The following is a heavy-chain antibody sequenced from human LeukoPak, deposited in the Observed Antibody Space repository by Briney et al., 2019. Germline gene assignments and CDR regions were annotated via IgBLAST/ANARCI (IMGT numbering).Heavy chain of an antibody. J-gene: IGHJ4*01. CDR1: GFSFTTHW. V-gene: IGHV3-7*01. CDR2: IEADAKSE. Sequence: PGGSLRLSCAASGFSFTTHWMSWVRQAPGKGLEWVANIEADAKSEYYVDSVKGRFTISRDNAKNSLFLQMNNLRAEDTAVYYCAKDWRCGHTFDQWGHGTLVTVSS. D-gene: IGHD2-15*01. CDR3: AKDWRCGHTFDQ.